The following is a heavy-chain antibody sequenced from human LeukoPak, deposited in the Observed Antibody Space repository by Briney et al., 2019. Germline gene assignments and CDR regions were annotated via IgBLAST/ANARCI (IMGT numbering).Heavy chain of an antibody. CDR2: IEYDGKKM. V-gene: IGHV3-30*02. CDR1: GFPFNSYG. J-gene: IGHJ4*02. Sequence: GGSLRLSCAASGFPFNSYGMHWVRQAPGKGLEWVAFIEYDGKKMDHPDSVKGRLTISRDNSIHTVFLQMNSLGPEDTAVYYCAKQVRGPLMTGFFDHWGQGALVVVSS. CDR3: AKQVRGPLMTGFFDH. D-gene: IGHD3-10*01.